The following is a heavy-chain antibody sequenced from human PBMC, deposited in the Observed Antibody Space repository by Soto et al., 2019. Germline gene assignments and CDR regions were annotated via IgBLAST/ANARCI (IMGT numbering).Heavy chain of an antibody. CDR3: ARGAFVVAARPGYFDY. J-gene: IGHJ4*02. CDR2: ISYDGSNK. V-gene: IGHV3-30*19. D-gene: IGHD6-6*01. Sequence: WGSLRLSCAASGFTFSSYGMHWVRQAPGKGLEWVAVISYDGSNKYYADSVKGRFTISRDNSKNTLYLQMNSLRAEDTAVYYCARGAFVVAARPGYFDYWGQGTLVTVSS. CDR1: GFTFSSYG.